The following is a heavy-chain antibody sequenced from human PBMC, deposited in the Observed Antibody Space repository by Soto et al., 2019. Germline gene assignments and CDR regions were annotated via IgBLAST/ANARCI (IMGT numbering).Heavy chain of an antibody. D-gene: IGHD7-27*01. CDR1: GFSLSTSGVG. CDR2: IYWDDDK. CDR3: AHRNWGHDAFDI. V-gene: IGHV2-5*02. Sequence: QITLKESGPTLVKPTQTLTLTCTFSGFSLSTSGVGVGWIGQHRGKALEWLALIYWDDDKRYSPSLKIRLTIIKDTSKNQVVLTMTNMDPVDTATYYCAHRNWGHDAFDIWGQGTMVTVSS. J-gene: IGHJ3*02.